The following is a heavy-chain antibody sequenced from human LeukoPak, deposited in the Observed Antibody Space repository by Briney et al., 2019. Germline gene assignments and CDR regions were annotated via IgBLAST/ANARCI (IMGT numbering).Heavy chain of an antibody. J-gene: IGHJ3*02. CDR3: ARTGPDDAFDI. V-gene: IGHV4-59*01. CDR2: IYYSGST. D-gene: IGHD7-27*01. Sequence: PSETLSLTCTVSGGSISSYYWSWIRQPPGKGLEWIGYIYYSGSTNYNPSLKSRVTISVDTSKNQFSLKLSSVTAADTAVYYCARTGPDDAFDIWGQGTMVTVSS. CDR1: GGSISSYY.